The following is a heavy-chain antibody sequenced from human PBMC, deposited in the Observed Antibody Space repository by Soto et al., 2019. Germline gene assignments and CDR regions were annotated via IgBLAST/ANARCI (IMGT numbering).Heavy chain of an antibody. D-gene: IGHD7-27*01. CDR2: IYNSGST. Sequence: PSETLSLTCAVSGGSISSGGYSWSWIRQPPGKGLEWIGYIYNSGSTYYNPSLKSRVTISVDRSKNQFSLKLSSVTAADTAVYYCASPSHSLGGQIDYWGQGTLVTVSS. V-gene: IGHV4-30-2*01. CDR1: GGSISSGGYS. J-gene: IGHJ4*02. CDR3: ASPSHSLGGQIDY.